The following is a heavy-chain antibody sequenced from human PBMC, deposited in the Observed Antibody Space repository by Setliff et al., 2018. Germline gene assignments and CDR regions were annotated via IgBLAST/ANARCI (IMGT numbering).Heavy chain of an antibody. J-gene: IGHJ6*03. D-gene: IGHD2-2*01. CDR1: GFSISSGYY. V-gene: IGHV4-38-2*02. Sequence: SETLSLTCAVSGFSISSGYYWGWIRQPPGKGLEWIVNIHHSGKAYYNPSLKSRVTISVDTSKNQFSLKLTSMTAADTAVYFCAGEGRSSPRGWYMDAWGKGTSVTVSS. CDR2: IHHSGKA. CDR3: AGEGRSSPRGWYMDA.